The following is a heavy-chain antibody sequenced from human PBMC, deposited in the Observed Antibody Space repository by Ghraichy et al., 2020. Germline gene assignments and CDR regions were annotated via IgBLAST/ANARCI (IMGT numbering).Heavy chain of an antibody. CDR1: GFTFSSCA. Sequence: GGSLRLSCAASGFTFSSCAMSWVRQAPGKGLEWVSAISGSGGSTYYADSVKGRFIISRDNSKNTLYLQMHSLRAEDTAVYYCCAKDSGSSSWYWFDPWGQGTLVTVSP. CDR2: ISGSGGST. CDR3: AKDSGSSSWYWFDP. V-gene: IGHV3-23*01. J-gene: IGHJ5*02. D-gene: IGHD6-13*01.